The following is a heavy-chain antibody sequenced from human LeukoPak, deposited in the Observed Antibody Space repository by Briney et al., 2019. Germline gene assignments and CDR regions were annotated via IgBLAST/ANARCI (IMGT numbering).Heavy chain of an antibody. D-gene: IGHD3-22*01. Sequence: GGSLRLSCAASGFTFSSYSMNWVRQAPGKGLEWVSSISSSSSYIYYADSVKGRFTISRDNAKNSLYLQMNSLRAEDTAVYYCARDRDTYYHDSSGYYYFDYWGQGTLVTVSS. CDR2: ISSSSSYI. CDR3: ARDRDTYYHDSSGYYYFDY. V-gene: IGHV3-21*01. CDR1: GFTFSSYS. J-gene: IGHJ4*02.